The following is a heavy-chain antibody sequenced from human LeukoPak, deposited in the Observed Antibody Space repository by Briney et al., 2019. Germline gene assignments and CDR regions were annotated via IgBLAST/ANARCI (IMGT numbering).Heavy chain of an antibody. CDR1: GDSINSNSYY. V-gene: IGHV4-39*07. D-gene: IGHD6-19*01. J-gene: IGHJ4*02. CDR2: MYYSGAT. CDR3: ARVGSGWYKFDY. Sequence: ETLSLTCTVSGDSINSNSYYWGWIRQPPGKGLEWIGSMYYSGATYYNPSLKSRVTISVDTSKNQFSLKLSSVTAADTAVYYCARVGSGWYKFDYWGQGTLVTVSS.